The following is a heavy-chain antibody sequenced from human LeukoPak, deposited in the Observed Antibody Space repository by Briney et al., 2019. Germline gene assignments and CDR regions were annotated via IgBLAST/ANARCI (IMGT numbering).Heavy chain of an antibody. J-gene: IGHJ4*02. CDR2: ITNSGNSK. CDR1: EFTFSSYS. CDR3: GKEVERHFDLKY. Sequence: GGSLRLSCAASEFTFSSYSMNWVRQAPGKGLEWVSYITNSGNSKSYADSVKGRFTISRDNTKNSLYLQMNGLRAEDTAVYYCGKEVERHFDLKYWGQGTLVTVSS. V-gene: IGHV3-48*01.